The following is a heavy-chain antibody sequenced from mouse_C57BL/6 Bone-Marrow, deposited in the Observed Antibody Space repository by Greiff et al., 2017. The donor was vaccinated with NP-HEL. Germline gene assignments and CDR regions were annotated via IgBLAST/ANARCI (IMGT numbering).Heavy chain of an antibody. CDR3: ARARWFAY. Sequence: VQLQQPGAELVKPGASVKLSCKASGYTFTSYWMQWVKQRPGQGLEWIGEIDPSDSYTNYNQKFKGKATLTVDKSSSTAYMQLSSLTSEDSAVYYCARARWFAYWGQGTLVTVSA. J-gene: IGHJ3*01. V-gene: IGHV1-50*01. CDR1: GYTFTSYW. CDR2: IDPSDSYT.